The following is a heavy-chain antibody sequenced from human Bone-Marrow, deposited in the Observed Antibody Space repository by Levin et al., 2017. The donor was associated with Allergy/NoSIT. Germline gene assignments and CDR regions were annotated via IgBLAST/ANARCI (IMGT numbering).Heavy chain of an antibody. V-gene: IGHV3-49*03. Sequence: GGSLRLSCTASGFTFGDYSMSWFRQAPGKGLEWVGLIRNKAYGETTEYAASVKGRFTMAKDDSKSIAYLQLNSLRSEDTAVYYCSRDEYGTGIAYDWGQGTLVTVSS. CDR2: IRNKAYGETT. CDR3: SRDEYGTGIAYD. D-gene: IGHD3-10*01. J-gene: IGHJ4*02. CDR1: GFTFGDYS.